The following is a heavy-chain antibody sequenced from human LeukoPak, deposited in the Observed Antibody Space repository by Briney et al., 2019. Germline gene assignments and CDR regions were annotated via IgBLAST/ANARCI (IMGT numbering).Heavy chain of an antibody. CDR1: GFTFSSYG. Sequence: GGSLRLSCAASGFTFSSYGVIWVRQAPVKGLEWVSAISGSGGITYYADSVKGRFTISRDNSKNTLYLQMNSLRAEDTAVYYCAKDLRYSGSLRAMDYWGQGTVVTVSS. CDR3: AKDLRYSGSLRAMDY. D-gene: IGHD1-26*01. J-gene: IGHJ4*02. CDR2: ISGSGGIT. V-gene: IGHV3-23*01.